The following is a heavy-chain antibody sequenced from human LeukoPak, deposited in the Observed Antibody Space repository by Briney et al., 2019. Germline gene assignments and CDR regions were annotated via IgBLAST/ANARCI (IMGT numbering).Heavy chain of an antibody. V-gene: IGHV4-4*09. CDR3: ARLGSYHDF. D-gene: IGHD1-26*01. J-gene: IGHJ4*02. CDR1: GASISNYY. CDR2: IHSSGGS. Sequence: SETLSLTCTVSGASISNYYWSWIRQTPEKGLEWMGHIHSSGGSSYYPSLESRLTLSIDTSRNQLSLKLPSVTAADTAVYFCARLGSYHDFWGQGALVTVSS.